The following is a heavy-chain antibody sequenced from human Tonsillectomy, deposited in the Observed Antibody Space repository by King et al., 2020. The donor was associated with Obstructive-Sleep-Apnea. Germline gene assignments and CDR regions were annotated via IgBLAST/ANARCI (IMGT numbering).Heavy chain of an antibody. CDR1: GGSFSDYY. D-gene: IGHD1-14*01. V-gene: IGHV4-34*01. CDR2: VNHSGST. Sequence: VQLQQWGAGLLKPSETLSLTCAVYGGSFSDYYWSWIRQPPGRGLEWIGEVNHSGSTNYNPSLKSRVTISLDTSKNQFSLKLSSVTAADTAVYYCATAGNHGKPNWFDPWGQGTLVTVSS. CDR3: ATAGNHGKPNWFDP. J-gene: IGHJ5*02.